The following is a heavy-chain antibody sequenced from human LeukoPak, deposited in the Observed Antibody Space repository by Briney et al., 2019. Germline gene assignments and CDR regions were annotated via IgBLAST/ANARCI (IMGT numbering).Heavy chain of an antibody. Sequence: GESLKISCKVSGYSFTNYWIGWLRQMPGKGLEWMGIIYPVDSDTRYSPSFQGQVTISVDKSITTAYLQWSSLKASDTAMYYCARLFRNYYDSSGRGRLDYWGQGTLVTVSS. V-gene: IGHV5-51*01. CDR1: GYSFTNYW. J-gene: IGHJ4*02. CDR2: IYPVDSDT. D-gene: IGHD3-22*01. CDR3: ARLFRNYYDSSGRGRLDY.